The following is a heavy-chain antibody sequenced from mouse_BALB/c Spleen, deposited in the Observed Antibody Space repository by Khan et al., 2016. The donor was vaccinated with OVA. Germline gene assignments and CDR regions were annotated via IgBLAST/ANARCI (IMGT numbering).Heavy chain of an antibody. V-gene: IGHV9-3-1*01. CDR1: GYTFTNYG. D-gene: IGHD1-1*02. Sequence: QIQLVQSGPELKKPGETVKISCKASGYTFTNYGMNWVKQAPGKGLKWMGWINTYTEEPTYADDFKGRFAFSLETSASIAYLQINNLKNEDTATYCCASGGYWYFDVWGAGTTVTVSS. J-gene: IGHJ1*01. CDR2: INTYTEEP. CDR3: ASGGYWYFDV.